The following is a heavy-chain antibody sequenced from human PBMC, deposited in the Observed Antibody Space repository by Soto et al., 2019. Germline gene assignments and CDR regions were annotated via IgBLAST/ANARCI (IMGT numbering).Heavy chain of an antibody. V-gene: IGHV5-51*01. CDR1: VYIFTRYW. CDR2: IFPGDSDT. D-gene: IGHD6-19*01. J-gene: IGHJ3*02. Sequence: GASQKISYKRSVYIFTRYWIGWFLRIPGKGLEWMGIIFPGDSDTRYRPPFQGQVTISADKSISTAYLQWSSLKASDTARYYCATRAVAGSDVFDIWGHGTMVTVS. CDR3: ATRAVAGSDVFDI.